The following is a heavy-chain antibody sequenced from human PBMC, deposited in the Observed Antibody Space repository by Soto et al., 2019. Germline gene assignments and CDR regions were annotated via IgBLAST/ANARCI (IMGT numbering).Heavy chain of an antibody. CDR1: GFTFSRYS. CDR3: ARDRYSYYDFWSGSLPYYYFGMDV. V-gene: IGHV3-48*01. CDR2: ISSSSSTI. Sequence: PGGSLRLSCAASGFTFSRYSMNWVRQAPGKGPEWVSYISSSSSTIDYGDSVKGRFTISRDNAKNSLYLQMNSLRAEDTAVYYCARDRYSYYDFWSGSLPYYYFGMDVWGQGTTVTVS. D-gene: IGHD3-3*01. J-gene: IGHJ6*02.